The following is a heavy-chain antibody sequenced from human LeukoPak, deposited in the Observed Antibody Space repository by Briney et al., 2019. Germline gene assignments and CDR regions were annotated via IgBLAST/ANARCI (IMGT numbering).Heavy chain of an antibody. V-gene: IGHV4-34*01. CDR3: ASVPIAVAGRGLFDY. D-gene: IGHD6-19*01. Sequence: SETLSLTCAVYGGSFSGHYWSWIRQPPGKGLEWIGEINHSGSTNYNPSLKSRVTISVDTSKNQFSLKLSSVTAADTAVYYCASVPIAVAGRGLFDYWGQGTLVTVSS. J-gene: IGHJ4*02. CDR1: GGSFSGHY. CDR2: INHSGST.